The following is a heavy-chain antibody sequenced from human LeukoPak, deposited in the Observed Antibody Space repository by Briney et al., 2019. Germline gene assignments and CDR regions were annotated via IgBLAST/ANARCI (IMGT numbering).Heavy chain of an antibody. CDR3: ARIGSGYDGDYFDL. J-gene: IGHJ4*02. CDR1: GFTFSRYW. CDR2: INIDGGST. D-gene: IGHD5-12*01. V-gene: IGHV3-74*01. Sequence: GGSLRLSCAASGFTFSRYWMQWVRQAPGKGLVWVSRINIDGGSTSYADSVKGRFTISRDNAKNTLYLQMNSLRVEDTALYYCARIGSGYDGDYFDLWGREPWSPSPQ.